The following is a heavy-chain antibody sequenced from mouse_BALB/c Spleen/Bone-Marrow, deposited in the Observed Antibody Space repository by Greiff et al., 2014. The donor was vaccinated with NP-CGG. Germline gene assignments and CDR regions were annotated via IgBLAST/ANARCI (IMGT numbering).Heavy chain of an antibody. V-gene: IGHV1-9*01. D-gene: IGHD1-1*01. CDR2: ILPGSGST. CDR1: GYTFSSYW. CDR3: AGFYYYGSSYYFDY. Sequence: VQLQQSGAELMKPGASVKISCKATGYTFSSYWTELVKQRPGHGLEWIGEILPGSGSTNYNEKFKGKATFTADTPSNTAYMQLSSLTSEDSAVYYCAGFYYYGSSYYFDYWGQGTTLTVSS. J-gene: IGHJ2*01.